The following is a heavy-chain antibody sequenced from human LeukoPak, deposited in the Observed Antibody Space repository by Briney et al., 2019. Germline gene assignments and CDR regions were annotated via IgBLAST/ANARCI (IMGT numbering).Heavy chain of an antibody. CDR1: GYTFTDYW. D-gene: IGHD6-13*01. V-gene: IGHV5-51*01. CDR3: ARRSGIAAAGTWFDP. J-gene: IGHJ5*02. CDR2: IYPGESDT. Sequence: GESLKISCKASGYTFTDYWIGWVRQMPGKGLEWMGIIYPGESDTRYSPSFQGQVTISADKSISTAYLQWSSLKASGTAMYYCARRSGIAAAGTWFDPWGQGTLVTVSS.